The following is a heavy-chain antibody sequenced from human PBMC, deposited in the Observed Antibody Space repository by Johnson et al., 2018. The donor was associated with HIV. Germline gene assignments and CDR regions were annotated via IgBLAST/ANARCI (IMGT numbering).Heavy chain of an antibody. CDR3: ARDGNDGSPGNDAFDI. Sequence: QVQLVESGGGVVQPGRSLRLSCAASGFTFSSYAMHWVRQAPGKGLEWVAVISYDGSNKYYADSVKGRFTISRDNSKNTLYVQMNSLRAEDTALYYCARDGNDGSPGNDAFDIWGQGTMVTVSS. CDR1: GFTFSSYA. CDR2: ISYDGSNK. V-gene: IGHV3-30-3*01. D-gene: IGHD1-14*01. J-gene: IGHJ3*02.